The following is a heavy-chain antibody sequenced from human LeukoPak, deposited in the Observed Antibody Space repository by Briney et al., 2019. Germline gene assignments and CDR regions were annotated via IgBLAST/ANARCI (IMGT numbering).Heavy chain of an antibody. V-gene: IGHV4-59*01. J-gene: IGHJ4*02. Sequence: SETLSLTCTVSGGSISSYYWNWIRQPPGKGLEWIGYIYYSGNTNYNPSLKSRVTISVDTSKNEFSLKLSSVTAADTAVYYCARAPRGSARSYFDYWGQGTLFTVSS. CDR2: IYYSGNT. D-gene: IGHD3-10*01. CDR3: ARAPRGSARSYFDY. CDR1: GGSISSYY.